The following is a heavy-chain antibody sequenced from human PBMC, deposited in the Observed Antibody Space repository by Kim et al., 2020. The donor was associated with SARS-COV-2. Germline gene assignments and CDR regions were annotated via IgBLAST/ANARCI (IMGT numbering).Heavy chain of an antibody. J-gene: IGHJ5*02. Sequence: GGSLRLSCPTSGLTFSASVLHWVRQAPGKGLEWVAGISTDGSRKHHADSVKGRFTISRDNTKNTVYLEMNSLRPEDTAMYYCAREGGGSGSAGYFDPWGQGTLVTVSS. V-gene: IGHV3-30*04. CDR1: GLTFSASV. CDR3: AREGGGSGSAGYFDP. D-gene: IGHD6-19*01. CDR2: ISTDGSRK.